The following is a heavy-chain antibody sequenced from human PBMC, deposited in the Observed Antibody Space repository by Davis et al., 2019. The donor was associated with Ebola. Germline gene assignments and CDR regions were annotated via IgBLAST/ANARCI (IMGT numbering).Heavy chain of an antibody. V-gene: IGHV3-74*01. CDR2: IGSDGGSA. Sequence: GESLKISCAASGFSFSTYWMHWVRQAPGKGLVWVSRIGSDGGSASYADSVKGRFTISRDNAKNTLYLQMNSLRAEDTAVYYCGRVIFFPGIGMDVWGQGTTVTVSS. J-gene: IGHJ6*02. D-gene: IGHD1-14*01. CDR1: GFSFSTYW. CDR3: GRVIFFPGIGMDV.